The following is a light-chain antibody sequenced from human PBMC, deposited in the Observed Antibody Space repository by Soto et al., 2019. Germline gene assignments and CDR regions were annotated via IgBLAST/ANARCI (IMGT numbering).Light chain of an antibody. CDR1: QRVGTY. J-gene: IGKJ1*01. CDR2: DAS. V-gene: IGKV3-11*01. Sequence: EIVLTQSPATLSLSPGERATLSCRASQRVGTYLAWYQHKPGQAPRLLIYDASNRATGIPARFSGGGSGTDFTLTISSLEPEDFAVYYCQGRSNWAWTFGQGTKVDIK. CDR3: QGRSNWAWT.